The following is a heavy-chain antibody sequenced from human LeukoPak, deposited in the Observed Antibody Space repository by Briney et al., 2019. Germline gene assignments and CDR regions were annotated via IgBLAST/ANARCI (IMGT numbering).Heavy chain of an antibody. CDR2: IKQDGSEV. CDR3: AELGITMIGGV. D-gene: IGHD3-10*02. J-gene: IGHJ6*04. Sequence: GGSLRLSSAGSGFTFSSSSMSWVRQAPGKGLEWVANIKQDGSEVFYVDSVKGRFTISRDNAKNSLYLQMNSLRAEDTAVYYCAELGITMIGGVWGKGTTVTISS. CDR1: GFTFSSSS. V-gene: IGHV3-7*01.